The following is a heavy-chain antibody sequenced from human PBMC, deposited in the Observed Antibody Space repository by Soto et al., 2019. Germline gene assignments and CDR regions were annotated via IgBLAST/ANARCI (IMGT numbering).Heavy chain of an antibody. CDR1: GGSFSGYY. D-gene: IGHD3-10*01. CDR3: ARVTLWFGELFSPTSKFDY. V-gene: IGHV4-34*01. CDR2: INHSGST. J-gene: IGHJ4*02. Sequence: SETLSLTCAVYGGSFSGYYWSWIRQPPGKGLEWIGEINHSGSTNYNPSLKSRVTISVDTSKNQFSLKLSSVTAADTAVYYCARVTLWFGELFSPTSKFDYWGQGTLVTVSS.